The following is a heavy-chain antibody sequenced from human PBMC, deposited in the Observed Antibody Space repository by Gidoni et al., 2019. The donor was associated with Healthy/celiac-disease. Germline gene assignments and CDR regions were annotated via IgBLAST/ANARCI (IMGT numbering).Heavy chain of an antibody. CDR3: ARDSITMVRGVFTADAFDI. Sequence: EVQLVESGGGLVKPGGSLRLSCAASGFTFSSYSMNWVRQAPGKGLEWVSSISSSSSYIYYADSVKGRFTISRDNAKNSLYMQMNSLRAEDTAVYYCARDSITMVRGVFTADAFDIWGQGTMVTVSS. CDR2: ISSSSSYI. CDR1: GFTFSSYS. J-gene: IGHJ3*02. V-gene: IGHV3-21*01. D-gene: IGHD3-10*01.